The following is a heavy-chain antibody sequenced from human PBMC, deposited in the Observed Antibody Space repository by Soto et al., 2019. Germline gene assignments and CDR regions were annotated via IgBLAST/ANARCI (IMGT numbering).Heavy chain of an antibody. J-gene: IGHJ4*02. CDR3: AKDKVAVAALLDY. V-gene: IGHV3-9*01. Sequence: EVQLVESGGGLVQPGRSLRLSCAASGFTFDDYVMHWVRQAPGKGLEWVSGISWNSGSIGYADSVKGRFTISRDNAKNSLYLQMNSLRAEDTALYYCAKDKVAVAALLDYWGQGTLVTVSS. CDR2: ISWNSGSI. CDR1: GFTFDDYV. D-gene: IGHD6-19*01.